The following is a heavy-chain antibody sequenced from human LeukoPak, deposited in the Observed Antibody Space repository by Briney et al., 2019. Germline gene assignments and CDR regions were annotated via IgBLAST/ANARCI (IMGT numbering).Heavy chain of an antibody. J-gene: IGHJ4*02. CDR2: INEGGNEK. CDR1: RFTFRNYW. D-gene: IGHD6-13*01. CDR3: ARHPNSNWDY. V-gene: IGHV3-7*03. Sequence: GGSLRLSCAASRFTFRNYWMSWVRQVPGKGLEWVVNINEGGNEKNYVDSVKGRFTASRDNAQNSLYLQMNSLRVEDTAVYYCARHPNSNWDYWGQGTLVTVSS.